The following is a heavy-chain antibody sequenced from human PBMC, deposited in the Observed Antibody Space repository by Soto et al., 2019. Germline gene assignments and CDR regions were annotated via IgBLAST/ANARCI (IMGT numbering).Heavy chain of an antibody. CDR3: ARDRSNSYYGGNSDAFDI. CDR2: ISAYNGNT. Sequence: GASVKVSCKTSGYTFTNYGINWVRQAPGQGLEWMGWISAYNGNTNYAQKLQGRVTMTTDTSTSTAYMELRSLRSDDTAVYYCARDRSNSYYGGNSDAFDIWGQGTMVTVSS. CDR1: GYTFTNYG. J-gene: IGHJ3*02. D-gene: IGHD4-17*01. V-gene: IGHV1-18*04.